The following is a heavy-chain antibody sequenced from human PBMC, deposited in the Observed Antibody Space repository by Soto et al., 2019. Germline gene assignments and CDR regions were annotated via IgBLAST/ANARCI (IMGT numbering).Heavy chain of an antibody. D-gene: IGHD6-13*01. Sequence: SETLSLTCTVSGGSISSFYWSWLRQPAGKGLEWIGRIYSGGRNNYNPSLKSRVTMSVDTSKNQFLLRLSSVTAVDTAMYYCARGISRWDYWGTGLLVTTSS. J-gene: IGHJ4*02. CDR3: ARGISRWDY. V-gene: IGHV4-4*07. CDR1: GGSISSFY. CDR2: IYSGGRN.